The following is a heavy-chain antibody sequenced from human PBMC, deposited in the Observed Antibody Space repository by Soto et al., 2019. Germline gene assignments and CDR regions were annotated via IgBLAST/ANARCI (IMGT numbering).Heavy chain of an antibody. CDR2: ITGSGSDT. Sequence: RGSLRLSCAASGFTFNNYAMVWVRQAPGKGLEWVSAITGSGSDTYYLDSVKGRFTISRDNSKNTLFLQVNSLRAEDTAIYYCAKLGSSASSPHYYFDYWGQGTLVTVSS. V-gene: IGHV3-23*01. CDR3: AKLGSSASSPHYYFDY. J-gene: IGHJ4*02. CDR1: GFTFNNYA. D-gene: IGHD3-10*01.